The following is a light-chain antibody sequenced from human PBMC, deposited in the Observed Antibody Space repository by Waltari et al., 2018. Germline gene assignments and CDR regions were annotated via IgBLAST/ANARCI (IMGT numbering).Light chain of an antibody. J-gene: IGKJ4*01. CDR1: HQVAHY. CDR2: DVS. V-gene: IGKV1-33*01. CDR3: QQYESLPLT. Sequence: SSLSASVGDRVTITCQASHQVAHYLNWYQQKPGKAPKLLIYDVSNLQSGVPSRFSGTGSGTKFTFTISALQADDIGTYYCQQYESLPLTFGGGTKVEIK.